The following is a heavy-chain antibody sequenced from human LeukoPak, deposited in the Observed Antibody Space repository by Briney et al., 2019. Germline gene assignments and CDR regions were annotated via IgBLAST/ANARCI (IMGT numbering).Heavy chain of an antibody. CDR2: VSGSGDST. Sequence: GGSLRLSCAASGFTFSSYAMSWVRQAPGKGLEWVSAVSGSGDSTYYADSVKGRFTISRDNSKNTLYLQMNSLRAEDTAVYYCAKSRSGWYLNYWGQGTLVTVSS. CDR1: GFTFSSYA. V-gene: IGHV3-23*01. CDR3: AKSRSGWYLNY. J-gene: IGHJ4*02. D-gene: IGHD6-19*01.